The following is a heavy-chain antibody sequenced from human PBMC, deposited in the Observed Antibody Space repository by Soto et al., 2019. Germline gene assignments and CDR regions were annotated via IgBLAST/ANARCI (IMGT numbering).Heavy chain of an antibody. CDR1: GFTFSNYG. Sequence: XGSLRLSCAASGFTFSNYGMSWVRQAPGKGLEWVASIKQDGSEKYYVDSVKGRFTISRDNAKNSLYLQMNSLRAEDTAVYYCERDLKYWGQGTLVTVSS. V-gene: IGHV3-7*03. D-gene: IGHD3-9*01. CDR3: ERDLKY. J-gene: IGHJ4*02. CDR2: IKQDGSEK.